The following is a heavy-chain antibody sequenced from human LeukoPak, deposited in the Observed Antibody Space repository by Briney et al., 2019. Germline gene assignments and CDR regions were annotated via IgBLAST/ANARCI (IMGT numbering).Heavy chain of an antibody. CDR1: GYTFDTYV. Sequence: ASVKVSCKASGYTFDTYVISWVRQAPGQGLEWMGGISGYNGDTNYAQKFQGRVTMTTDTSTSTAYVEVRSLRSDDTAFYYCARAAAVAARLDYWGRGTLVTVSS. D-gene: IGHD6-19*01. CDR3: ARAAAVAARLDY. V-gene: IGHV1-18*01. CDR2: ISGYNGDT. J-gene: IGHJ4*02.